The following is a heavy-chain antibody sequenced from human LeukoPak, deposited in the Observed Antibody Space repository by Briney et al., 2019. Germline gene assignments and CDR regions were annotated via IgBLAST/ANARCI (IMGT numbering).Heavy chain of an antibody. D-gene: IGHD3-22*01. Sequence: SVKVSCKTSVGRFSSYTINWVRQAPGRGLEWMGGIIPMFDRANYAQKFQGRVTITADESTSTAYMELSSLRSEDTAVYYCAREGYYYDSGGRYHKGAFEIWGQGTMVTVSS. V-gene: IGHV1-69*13. J-gene: IGHJ3*02. CDR1: VGRFSSYT. CDR2: IIPMFDRA. CDR3: AREGYYYDSGGRYHKGAFEI.